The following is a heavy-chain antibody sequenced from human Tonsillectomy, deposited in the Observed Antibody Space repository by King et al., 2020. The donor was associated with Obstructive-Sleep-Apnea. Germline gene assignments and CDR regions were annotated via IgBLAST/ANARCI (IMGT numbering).Heavy chain of an antibody. J-gene: IGHJ4*02. CDR3: AREPPVMWASIVGGSGFDS. Sequence: VQLVESGGGLVKPGGSLRLSCAASGFTFSSFSMHWVRQAPGKGLEWVAGITSSSRHLSYADSVRGRFTISRDNAKNSVYLQMNSLRVGDTAVYFCAREPPVMWASIVGGSGFDSWGQGTLVAVSS. CDR2: ITSSSRHL. V-gene: IGHV3-21*04. D-gene: IGHD1-26*01. CDR1: GFTFSSFS.